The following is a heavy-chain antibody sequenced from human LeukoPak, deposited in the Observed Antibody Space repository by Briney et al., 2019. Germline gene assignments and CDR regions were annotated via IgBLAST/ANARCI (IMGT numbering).Heavy chain of an antibody. D-gene: IGHD1/OR15-1a*01. Sequence: NPGGSLRLSCAASGFTFSSYCMNWVRQAPGKGLEWVSSISSSSSYIYYAASVKRRFTISRDNAKNARYVQRYSLRAEDRGVYYCARVWEHTDFDYWGQGTLVTVSS. CDR3: ARVWEHTDFDY. J-gene: IGHJ4*02. V-gene: IGHV3-21*01. CDR2: ISSSSSYI. CDR1: GFTFSSYC.